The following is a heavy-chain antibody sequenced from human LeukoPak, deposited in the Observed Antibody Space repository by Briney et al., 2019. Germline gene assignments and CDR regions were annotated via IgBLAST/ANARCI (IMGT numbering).Heavy chain of an antibody. CDR1: GCTLTELS. Sequence: ASVKVSCKVSGCTLTELSMHWVRQAPGKGLEWMGGFDPEDGETIYAQKFQGRVTMTEDTSTDTAYMELSSLRSEDTAVYYCATGIAAAGNSNYYYYYYMDVWGKGTTVTISS. CDR2: FDPEDGET. D-gene: IGHD6-13*01. CDR3: ATGIAAAGNSNYYYYYYMDV. V-gene: IGHV1-24*01. J-gene: IGHJ6*03.